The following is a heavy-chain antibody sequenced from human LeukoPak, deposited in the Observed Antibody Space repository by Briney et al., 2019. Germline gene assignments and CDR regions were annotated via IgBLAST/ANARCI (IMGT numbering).Heavy chain of an antibody. D-gene: IGHD4/OR15-4a*01. CDR2: IYYSGST. CDR3: ARRSMVRTVGYYYGTDV. V-gene: IGHV4-59*08. J-gene: IGHJ6*02. Sequence: SETLSLTCTVSGGSISSDYWSWIRQPPGKGLEWIGYIYYSGSTNYNPSLKSRVTISVDTSKKQFSLKLSSVTAADTAVYYCARRSMVRTVGYYYGTDVWGQGTTVTVSS. CDR1: GGSISSDY.